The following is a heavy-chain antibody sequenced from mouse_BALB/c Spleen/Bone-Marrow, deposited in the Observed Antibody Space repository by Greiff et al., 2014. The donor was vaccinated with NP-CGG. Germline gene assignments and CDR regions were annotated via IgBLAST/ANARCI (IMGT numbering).Heavy chain of an antibody. CDR3: ASSEY. Sequence: EVKLVESGGGLVKPGGSLKLSCAASGFAFSSYDMSWVRQTPEKRLEWVAYISSGGGSTYYPDTVKGRFTISRDNAKNTLYLQMSSLESEDTAMYYCASSEYWGQGTTLTVSS. V-gene: IGHV5-12-1*01. CDR2: ISSGGGST. CDR1: GFAFSSYD. J-gene: IGHJ2*01.